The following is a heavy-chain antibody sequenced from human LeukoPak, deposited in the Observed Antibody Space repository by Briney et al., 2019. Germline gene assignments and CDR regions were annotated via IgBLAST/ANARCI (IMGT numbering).Heavy chain of an antibody. CDR2: IDSDGSST. CDR3: ARGYGETADSRRAFDI. CDR1: GFTFSTYW. D-gene: IGHD4-17*01. J-gene: IGHJ3*02. Sequence: GGSLRLSCAASGFTFSTYWMHWVRQAPGKGLVWVSRIDSDGSSTSYADSVKGRFTISRDNAMNTLYLQMNSLRAEDTAVYYCARGYGETADSRRAFDIWGQGTMVTVSS. V-gene: IGHV3-74*01.